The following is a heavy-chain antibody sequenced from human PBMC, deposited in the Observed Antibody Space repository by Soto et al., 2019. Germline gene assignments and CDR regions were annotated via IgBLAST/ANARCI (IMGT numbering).Heavy chain of an antibody. D-gene: IGHD6-19*01. J-gene: IGHJ5*02. CDR3: ARAPAGGIAVAGSSFWFDP. CDR2: INHNSGGT. CDR1: GYTFTGYY. V-gene: IGHV1-2*04. Sequence: QVQLVQSGAEVKKPGASVKVSCKASGYTFTGYYMHWVRQAPGQGLEWMGWINHNSGGTNYAQKLQGWVTMTRDTSISTDYMELSRLRSDDTAVYYCARAPAGGIAVAGSSFWFDPWGQGTLVTVSS.